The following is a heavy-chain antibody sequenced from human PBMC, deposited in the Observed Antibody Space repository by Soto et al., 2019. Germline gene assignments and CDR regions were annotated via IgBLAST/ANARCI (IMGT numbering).Heavy chain of an antibody. CDR3: ARVLLVVVPAATQNSGWFDP. CDR1: GGSISSYY. V-gene: IGHV4-59*01. Sequence: SETLSLTCTVSGGSISSYYWSWIRQPPGKGLEWIGYIYYSGSTNYNPSLKSRVTISVDTSKNQFSLKLSSVTAADTAVYYCARVLLVVVPAATQNSGWFDPWGQGTLVTVSS. J-gene: IGHJ5*02. D-gene: IGHD2-2*01. CDR2: IYYSGST.